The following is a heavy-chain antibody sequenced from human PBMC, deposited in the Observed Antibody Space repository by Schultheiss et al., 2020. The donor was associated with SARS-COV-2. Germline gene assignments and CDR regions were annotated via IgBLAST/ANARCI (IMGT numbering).Heavy chain of an antibody. J-gene: IGHJ4*02. Sequence: SETLSLTCTVSGGSISSGGYYWSWIRQHPGKGLEWIGYIYYSGSTYYNPSLKSRVTISVDTSKNQFSLKLSSVTAADTAVYYCARNNPPWVGYSSSPSHYYFDYWGQGTLVTVSS. V-gene: IGHV4-31*03. CDR3: ARNNPPWVGYSSSPSHYYFDY. CDR1: GGSISSGGYY. CDR2: IYYSGST. D-gene: IGHD6-13*01.